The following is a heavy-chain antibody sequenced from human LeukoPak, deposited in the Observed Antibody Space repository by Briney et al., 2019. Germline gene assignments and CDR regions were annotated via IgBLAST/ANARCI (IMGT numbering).Heavy chain of an antibody. J-gene: IGHJ4*02. V-gene: IGHV1-18*01. CDR1: GYTFTDFG. Sequence: ASVKVSCKASGYTFTDFGISWVRQAPGQGLEWMGWISAYNGNTNYAQKLQGRVTMTTDTSTSTAYMELRSLRSDDTAVYYCARDLSGPVTPKYSSSWYDYWGQGTLVTVSS. CDR3: ARDLSGPVTPKYSSSWYDY. CDR2: ISAYNGNT. D-gene: IGHD6-13*01.